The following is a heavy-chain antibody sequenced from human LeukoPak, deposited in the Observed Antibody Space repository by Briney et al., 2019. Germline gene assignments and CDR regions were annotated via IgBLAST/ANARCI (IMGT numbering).Heavy chain of an antibody. CDR2: LYSSFST. D-gene: IGHD1-26*01. Sequence: GGSLRLSCAASGFTVGSTYMSWVRQAPGKGLEWVSALYSSFSTYYADSAKGRFTISRDNSKNTLYLEMNSLRAEDTAVYYCARAQTSGSFRFDDWGQGTLVTVSS. V-gene: IGHV3-53*01. CDR3: ARAQTSGSFRFDD. CDR1: GFTVGSTY. J-gene: IGHJ4*02.